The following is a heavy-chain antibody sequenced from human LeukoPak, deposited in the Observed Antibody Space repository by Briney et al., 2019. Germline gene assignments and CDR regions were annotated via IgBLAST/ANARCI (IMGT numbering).Heavy chain of an antibody. Sequence: PGGSLRLPCAASGFTFDDYAMHWVRQAPGKGLEWVSLISGDGGSTYYADSVKGRFTISRDNSKNSLYLQMNSLRAEDTALYYCAKDRAGSSGYYDYWGQGTLVTVSS. J-gene: IGHJ4*02. CDR3: AKDRAGSSGYYDY. CDR1: GFTFDDYA. D-gene: IGHD3-22*01. CDR2: ISGDGGST. V-gene: IGHV3-43*02.